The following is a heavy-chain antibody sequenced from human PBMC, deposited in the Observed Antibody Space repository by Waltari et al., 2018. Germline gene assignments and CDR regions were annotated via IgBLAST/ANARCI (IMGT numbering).Heavy chain of an antibody. CDR2: ISGSGGST. CDR3: AKDHDFTIYYFDY. J-gene: IGHJ4*02. V-gene: IGHV3-23*04. D-gene: IGHD2-21*02. CDR1: GFTFSSYG. Sequence: EVQLVESGGGLVQPGGSLRLSCAASGFTFSSYGMSWVRQAPGNGLEWVSGISGSGGSTYYADSVKCRFTISRDNSKNTLYLQMNSLRAEDTAVYYCAKDHDFTIYYFDYWGQGTLVTVSS.